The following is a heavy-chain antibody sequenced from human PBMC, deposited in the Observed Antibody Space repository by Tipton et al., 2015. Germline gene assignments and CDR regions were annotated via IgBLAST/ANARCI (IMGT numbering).Heavy chain of an antibody. Sequence: AGLVKPSETLSLTCGVYDGSFSGHFWSWIRQPPGQGLEWIGEINHSGSTNYNPSLKSRVTISVDTSKNQFSLKLSSVTAADTAVYYCARQGYYYDSRGSHHLQFDIWGQGTMVTVSS. CDR1: DGSFSGHF. J-gene: IGHJ3*02. CDR2: INHSGST. D-gene: IGHD3-22*01. V-gene: IGHV4-34*01. CDR3: ARQGYYYDSRGSHHLQFDI.